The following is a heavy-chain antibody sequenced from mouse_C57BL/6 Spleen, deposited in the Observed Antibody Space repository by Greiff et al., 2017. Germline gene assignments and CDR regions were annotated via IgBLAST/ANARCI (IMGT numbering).Heavy chain of an antibody. V-gene: IGHV14-3*01. CDR1: GFNIKNTY. J-gene: IGHJ2*01. CDR3: ASHSSSWDCDAFDY. CDR2: IDPANGNT. Sequence: VQLQQSVAELVRPGASVKLSCTASGFNIKNTYMHWVKQRPEQGLEWIGRIDPANGNTKYAPKFQGKATITADTSSNTAYLQLSSLTSEDTAFYYCASHSSSWDCDAFDYWGQGTALTVSS. D-gene: IGHD1-3*01.